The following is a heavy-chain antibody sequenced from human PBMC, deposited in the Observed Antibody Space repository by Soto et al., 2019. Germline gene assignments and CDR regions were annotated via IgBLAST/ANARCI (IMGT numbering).Heavy chain of an antibody. CDR3: ARALGYCSVITTCYARAFDL. Sequence: GGSLRLSCAGSGFTFSRYAMHWVRQAPGKGLESVSAISSIGDRIYYADSVKGRFTISRDNSKNTLYLQMGSLVAEDMAVYYCARALGYCSVITTCYARAFDLWGQGTMVTVSS. CDR1: GFTFSRYA. D-gene: IGHD2-15*01. CDR2: ISSIGDRI. J-gene: IGHJ3*01. V-gene: IGHV3-64*02.